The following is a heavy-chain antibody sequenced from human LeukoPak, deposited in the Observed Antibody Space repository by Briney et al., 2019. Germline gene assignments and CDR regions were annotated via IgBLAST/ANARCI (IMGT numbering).Heavy chain of an antibody. V-gene: IGHV4-59*08. CDR1: GGSISTYY. Sequence: SETLSLTCTVSGGSISTYYWSWIRQPPGKELEWIGYIYYSGSTNYNPSLKSRVTISVDTSKNQFSLRLSSVTAADTALYYCARHFRREVLIGSAFDIWGQGTMVTVSS. J-gene: IGHJ3*02. CDR2: IYYSGST. CDR3: ARHFRREVLIGSAFDI. D-gene: IGHD4/OR15-4a*01.